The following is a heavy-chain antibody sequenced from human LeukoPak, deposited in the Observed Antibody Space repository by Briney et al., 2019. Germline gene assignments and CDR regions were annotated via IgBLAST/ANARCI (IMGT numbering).Heavy chain of an antibody. J-gene: IGHJ4*02. CDR1: GGSFSGYY. D-gene: IGHD1-26*01. V-gene: IGHV4-34*01. Sequence: SETLSLTCAVYGGSFSGYYWSWIRQPPGKGLEWIGEINHSGSTNYNPSLKSRVTISVDTSKNQFSLKLSSVTAADTAVYYCARGRVVGATPFRYWGQGTLVTVSS. CDR2: INHSGST. CDR3: ARGRVVGATPFRY.